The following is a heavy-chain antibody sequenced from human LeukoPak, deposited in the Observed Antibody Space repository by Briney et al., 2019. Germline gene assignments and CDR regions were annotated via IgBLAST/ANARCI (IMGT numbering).Heavy chain of an antibody. CDR3: LLMITFGGVISDY. J-gene: IGHJ4*02. V-gene: IGHV4-34*01. Sequence: PSETLSLTCAVYGGSFSGYYWSWIRQPPGKGLEWIGEINHSRSTNYNPSLKSRVTISVDTSKNQFSLKLSSVTAADTAVYYCLLMITFGGVISDYWGQGTLVTVSS. CDR2: INHSRST. CDR1: GGSFSGYY. D-gene: IGHD3-16*02.